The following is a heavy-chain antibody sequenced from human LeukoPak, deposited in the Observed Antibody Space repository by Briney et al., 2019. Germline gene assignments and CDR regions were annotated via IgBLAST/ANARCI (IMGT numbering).Heavy chain of an antibody. J-gene: IGHJ4*02. CDR2: IYYSGST. V-gene: IGHV4-39*01. Sequence: SETLSLTCTVSGGSISSSSYYWGWIRQPPGKGLEWIGSIYYSGSTYYNPSLKSRVTISVDTPKNQFSLKLSSVTAADTAVYYCARHRIVVVPAAISPYYFDYWGQGTLVTVSS. CDR3: ARHRIVVVPAAISPYYFDY. D-gene: IGHD2-2*01. CDR1: GGSISSSSYY.